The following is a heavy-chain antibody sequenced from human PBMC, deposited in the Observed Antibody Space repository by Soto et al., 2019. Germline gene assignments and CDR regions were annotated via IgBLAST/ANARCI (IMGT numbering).Heavy chain of an antibody. J-gene: IGHJ4*02. D-gene: IGHD3-10*01. V-gene: IGHV3-30*18. CDR1: GFTFSSYG. CDR2: IIYDGITK. CDR3: AKDRMGAGVRGYFDY. Sequence: QVQLVESGGGVVQPGRSLRLSCAASGFTFSSYGMHWVRQAPGKGLEWVAVIIYDGITKYYADSVKGRFTISRDNSKSTLYLQMNSLRAEDTAVYYCAKDRMGAGVRGYFDYWGQGTLVTVSS.